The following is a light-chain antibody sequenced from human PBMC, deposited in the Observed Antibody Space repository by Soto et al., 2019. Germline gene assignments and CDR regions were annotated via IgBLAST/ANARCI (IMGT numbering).Light chain of an antibody. CDR1: QDISNY. J-gene: IGKJ3*01. V-gene: IGKV1-33*01. CDR3: QQYDNFPIT. CDR2: DAS. Sequence: DIQMTQSPSSLSASVGDRVTITCQASQDISNYLNWYQQKPGKAPKLLIYDASNLETVVPSRFSGSGSGTDFPFTISIRQPEDSATYYCQQYDNFPITFGPGTKVDIK.